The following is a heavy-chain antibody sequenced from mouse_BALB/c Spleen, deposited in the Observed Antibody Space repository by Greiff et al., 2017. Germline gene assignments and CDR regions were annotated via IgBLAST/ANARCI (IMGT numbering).Heavy chain of an antibody. D-gene: IGHD2-2*01. CDR1: GFNIKDTY. V-gene: IGHV14-3*02. Sequence: EVKLMESGAELVKPGASVKLSCTASGFNIKDTYMHWVKQRPEQGLEWIGRIDPANGNTKYDPKFQGKATITADTSSNTAYLQLSSLTSEDTAVYYCASRGYDRNYAMDYWGQGTSVTVSS. CDR2: IDPANGNT. J-gene: IGHJ4*01. CDR3: ASRGYDRNYAMDY.